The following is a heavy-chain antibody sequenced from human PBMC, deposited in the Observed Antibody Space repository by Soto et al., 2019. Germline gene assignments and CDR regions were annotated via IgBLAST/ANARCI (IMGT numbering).Heavy chain of an antibody. J-gene: IGHJ6*02. V-gene: IGHV3-53*01. CDR3: ARDLSSSWYGYYYYGMDV. CDR1: GFTVGSNY. CDR2: IYSGGST. D-gene: IGHD6-13*01. Sequence: GGSLRLSCAASGFTVGSNYMSWVRQAPGKGLEWVSVIYSGGSTYYADSVKGRFTISRDNSKNTLYLQMNSLRAEDTAVYYCARDLSSSWYGYYYYGMDVWGQGTTVTVSS.